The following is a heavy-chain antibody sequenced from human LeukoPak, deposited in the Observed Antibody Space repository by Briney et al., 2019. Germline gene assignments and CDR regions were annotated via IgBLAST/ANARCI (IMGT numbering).Heavy chain of an antibody. CDR1: GFTFSNYG. CDR2: ISDSRGST. CDR3: AKGAMGVTTFLDY. D-gene: IGHD1-26*01. V-gene: IGHV3-23*01. J-gene: IGHJ4*02. Sequence: GSLRLSCAASGFTFSNYGMSWVRQAPGKGLEWVSGISDSRGSTYYADSVKGRFTISRDNSKNTLSLQMNSLRAEDTAVYYCAKGAMGVTTFLDYWGQGTLVTVSS.